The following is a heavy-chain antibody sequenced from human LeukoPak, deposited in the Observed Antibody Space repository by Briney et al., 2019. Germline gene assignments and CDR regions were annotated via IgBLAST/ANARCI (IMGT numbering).Heavy chain of an antibody. CDR2: ISYDGSNK. J-gene: IGHJ4*02. CDR3: AREGHWNYFDY. D-gene: IGHD1-1*01. Sequence: PGGSLRLSCAASGSTFSSYAMHWVRQAPGKGLEWVAVISYDGSNKYYADSVKGRFTISRDNSKNTLYLQMNSLRAEDTAVYYCAREGHWNYFDYWGQGTLVTVSS. V-gene: IGHV3-30-3*01. CDR1: GSTFSSYA.